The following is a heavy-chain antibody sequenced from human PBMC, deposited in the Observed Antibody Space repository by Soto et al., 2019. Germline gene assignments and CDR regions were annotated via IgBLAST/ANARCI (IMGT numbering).Heavy chain of an antibody. CDR3: AKDPHDTAMAPSWFDP. CDR2: ISYDGSNK. J-gene: IGHJ5*02. CDR1: GFAFSSYG. Sequence: GGSLRLSCAASGFAFSSYGMHWVRQAPGKGLEWVAVISYDGSNKYYADSVKGRFTISRDNSKNTLYLQMNSLRAEDTAVYYCAKDPHDTAMAPSWFDPWGQGTLVTVSS. D-gene: IGHD5-18*01. V-gene: IGHV3-30*18.